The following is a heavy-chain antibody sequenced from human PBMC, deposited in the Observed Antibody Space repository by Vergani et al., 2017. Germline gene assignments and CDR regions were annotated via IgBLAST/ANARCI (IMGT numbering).Heavy chain of an antibody. D-gene: IGHD3-22*01. CDR1: GGTFSSYT. CDR3: AVYQASSGYWKARAAFDY. CDR2: IIPILGIA. Sequence: QVQLVQSGAEVKKPGSSVKVSCKASGGTFSSYTISWVRQAPGQGLEWMGRIIPILGIANYAQKFQGRVTITADKSTSTAYMELSSLRSEDTAVYYWAVYQASSGYWKARAAFDYWGQGTLVTVSS. V-gene: IGHV1-69*02. J-gene: IGHJ4*02.